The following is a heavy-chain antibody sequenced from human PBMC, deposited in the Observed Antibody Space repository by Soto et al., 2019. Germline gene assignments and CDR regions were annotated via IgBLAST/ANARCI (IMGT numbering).Heavy chain of an antibody. V-gene: IGHV1-46*01. J-gene: IGHJ4*02. D-gene: IGHD1-26*01. Sequence: ASVKVSCKASGYTFTSYYMHWVRQAPGQGLEWMGIINPSGGSTSYAQKFQGRVTMTRDTSTSTVYMELSSLRSEDTAVYYCAREREWELGRGSLNYWGQGTLVTVSS. CDR1: GYTFTSYY. CDR2: INPSGGST. CDR3: AREREWELGRGSLNY.